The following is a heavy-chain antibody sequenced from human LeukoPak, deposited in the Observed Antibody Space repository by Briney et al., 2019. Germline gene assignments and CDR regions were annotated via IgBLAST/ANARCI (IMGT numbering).Heavy chain of an antibody. V-gene: IGHV3-23*01. Sequence: GGSLRLSCAASGFTVSSNYMSWVRQAPGKGLEWVSDISGSGDSTNYADSVKGRFTISRDNSKNTLYLQMNSLRAEDTAIYYCAKSRGSYWVPEFDYWGQGTLVTVSS. CDR1: GFTVSSNY. D-gene: IGHD1-26*01. CDR2: ISGSGDST. CDR3: AKSRGSYWVPEFDY. J-gene: IGHJ4*02.